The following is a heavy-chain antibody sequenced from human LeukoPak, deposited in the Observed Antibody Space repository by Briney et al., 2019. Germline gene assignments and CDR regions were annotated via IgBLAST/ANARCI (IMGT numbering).Heavy chain of an antibody. CDR1: GGSISSSSYY. D-gene: IGHD2-8*02. CDR2: VYYTGST. Sequence: MPSETLSLTCTVSGGSISSSSYYWGWIRQPPGKGLEWIGSVYYTGSTYFNPSLKSRVTISVDTSKNQFSLKLSSVTAADTAVYYCARQQRGTGGHPSYFDYWGQGTLVTVSS. CDR3: ARQQRGTGGHPSYFDY. V-gene: IGHV4-39*01. J-gene: IGHJ4*02.